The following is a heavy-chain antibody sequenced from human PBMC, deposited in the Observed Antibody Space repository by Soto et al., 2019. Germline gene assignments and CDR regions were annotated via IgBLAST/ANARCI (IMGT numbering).Heavy chain of an antibody. J-gene: IGHJ2*01. V-gene: IGHV4-34*01. CDR1: GGSFSGSY. CDR3: ARESHDILTGPPWVWYFDL. Sequence: QVQLQQWGAGPLRPLETLSLTCGVSGGSFSGSYWAWIRQSPGKGLEWIGEINDRGSINYNPSLKSRVSISVDTSKNHYSLNLRSVTAAYTAVYYCARESHDILTGPPWVWYFDLWGRGTLVTVSS. D-gene: IGHD3-9*01. CDR2: INDRGSI.